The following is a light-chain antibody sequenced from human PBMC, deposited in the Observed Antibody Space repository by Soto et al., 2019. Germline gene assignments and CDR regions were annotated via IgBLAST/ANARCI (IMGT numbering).Light chain of an antibody. CDR3: NSYTTSNTRQIV. Sequence: QSALTQPASVSGSPGQSITISCTGNSSDVGGYNYVSWYQQHPGKAPKFMIYDVSNRPSGVSTRFSGSKSGNTASLTISGLQAEDEAYYYCNSYTTSNTRQIVFGTGTKLTVL. CDR2: DVS. V-gene: IGLV2-14*01. CDR1: SSDVGGYNY. J-gene: IGLJ1*01.